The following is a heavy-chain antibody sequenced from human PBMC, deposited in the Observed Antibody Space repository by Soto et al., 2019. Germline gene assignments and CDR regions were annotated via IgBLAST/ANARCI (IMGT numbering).Heavy chain of an antibody. J-gene: IGHJ4*02. Sequence: GGSLRLSCAASGFTFSSYSMNWVRQAPGKGLEWVSSISSSSSYIYYADSVKGRFTISRDNAKNSLYLQMNSLRAEDTAVYYCASPSRYSSSWYVEGGPSGPWDYWGQGTLVTVSS. CDR1: GFTFSSYS. CDR2: ISSSSSYI. D-gene: IGHD6-13*01. V-gene: IGHV3-21*01. CDR3: ASPSRYSSSWYVEGGPSGPWDY.